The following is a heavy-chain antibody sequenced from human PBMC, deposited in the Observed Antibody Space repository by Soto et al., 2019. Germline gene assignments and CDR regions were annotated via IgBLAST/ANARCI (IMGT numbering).Heavy chain of an antibody. D-gene: IGHD2-15*01. J-gene: IGHJ1*01. CDR3: AREENCSDGICYSEYFQR. V-gene: IGHV1-46*01. Sequence: QVQLEQSGAEVKKPGASVKVSCKASGYLFTAYSMHWVRRAPGQGLQWMGVVNPSGGSTNYAQKFQGRITLTRDTSRNTGYMDLSSLKYEDTAVYSGAREENCSDGICYSEYFQRWGQGTLVTVSS. CDR1: GYLFTAYS. CDR2: VNPSGGST.